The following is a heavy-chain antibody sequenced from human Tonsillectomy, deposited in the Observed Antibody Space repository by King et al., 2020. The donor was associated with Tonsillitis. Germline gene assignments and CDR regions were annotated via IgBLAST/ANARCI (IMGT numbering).Heavy chain of an antibody. CDR2: ISGIGDST. J-gene: IGHJ4*02. CDR3: AKGADPGGAMTLFHY. D-gene: IGHD3-16*01. Sequence: VQLVESGGGLVQPGGSLRLSCAASGFTFSSYAMSWVRQAPGKGLEWVSAISGIGDSTYYADSVKGRFTISRDNSKNTLYLQMNSLRAEDTAIYYCAKGADPGGAMTLFHYWGQGTLVTVSS. V-gene: IGHV3-23*04. CDR1: GFTFSSYA.